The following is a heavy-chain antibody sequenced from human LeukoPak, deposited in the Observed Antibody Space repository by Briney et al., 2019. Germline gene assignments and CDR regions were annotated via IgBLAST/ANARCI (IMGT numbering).Heavy chain of an antibody. CDR2: IYYSGST. CDR1: GGSISSYY. J-gene: IGHJ4*02. V-gene: IGHV4-59*01. D-gene: IGHD7-27*01. CDR3: ARMWGSPAEFDY. Sequence: SETLSLTCTVSGGSISSYYWSWIRQPPGKGLEWIGYIYYSGSTNYNPSLKSRVTISVDTSKNQFSLKLSSVTAADTAVYYCARMWGSPAEFDYWGQGTLVTVSS.